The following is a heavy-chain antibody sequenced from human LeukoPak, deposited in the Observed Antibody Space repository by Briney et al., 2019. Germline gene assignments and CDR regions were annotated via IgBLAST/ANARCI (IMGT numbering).Heavy chain of an antibody. D-gene: IGHD6-13*01. CDR3: ARANSWPSDAFDI. CDR2: INTYTGNT. V-gene: IGHV7-4-1*02. J-gene: IGHJ3*02. Sequence: ASVKVSCKASGYTFTSYAMNWVRQAPGQGLEWMGCINTYTGNTTYAQGFTGRFVFSLDTSVNTAYLLISTLKAEDTAVYYCARANSWPSDAFDIWGQGTMVTVSS. CDR1: GYTFTSYA.